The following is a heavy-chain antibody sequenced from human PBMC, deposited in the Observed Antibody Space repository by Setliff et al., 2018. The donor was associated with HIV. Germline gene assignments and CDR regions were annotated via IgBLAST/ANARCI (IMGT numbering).Heavy chain of an antibody. Sequence: SEPLSLTCTVSGGSISSGSYYWSWIRQPAGKGLEWIGRIYTSGSTNYNPSLKSRVTISVDTSKNQFSLKLSSVTAADTAVYYCARARELYYYDSSGPGASDAFDIWGQGTMVTV. CDR3: ARARELYYYDSSGPGASDAFDI. V-gene: IGHV4-61*02. D-gene: IGHD3-22*01. CDR1: GGSISSGSYY. J-gene: IGHJ3*02. CDR2: IYTSGST.